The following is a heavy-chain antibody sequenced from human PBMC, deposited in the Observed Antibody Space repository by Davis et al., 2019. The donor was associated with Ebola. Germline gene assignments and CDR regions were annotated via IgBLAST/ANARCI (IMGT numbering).Heavy chain of an antibody. CDR2: ISTGNGNA. CDR1: GYIFTNHA. CDR3: ARLGTSADYYAMDV. J-gene: IGHJ6*02. Sequence: GESLKISCKASGYIFTNHAMHWVRQAPGQRLEWMGWISTGNGNARYSQKFQGRVTITRDTSATTAYMELSSLRSEDTAVYYCARLGTSADYYAMDVWGQGTTVTVSS. V-gene: IGHV1-3*04.